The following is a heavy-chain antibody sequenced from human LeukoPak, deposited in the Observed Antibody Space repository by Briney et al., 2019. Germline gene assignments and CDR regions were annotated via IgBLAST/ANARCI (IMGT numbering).Heavy chain of an antibody. D-gene: IGHD6-25*01. Sequence: GASVKVSCKASGYTFTSYGISWVRQALGQGLEWMGWISAYNGNTNYAQKLQGRVTMTTDTSTSTAYMELRSLRSDDTAVYYCARDRVAAAGLSAFDIWGQGTMVTVSS. CDR3: ARDRVAAAGLSAFDI. J-gene: IGHJ3*02. V-gene: IGHV1-18*01. CDR2: ISAYNGNT. CDR1: GYTFTSYG.